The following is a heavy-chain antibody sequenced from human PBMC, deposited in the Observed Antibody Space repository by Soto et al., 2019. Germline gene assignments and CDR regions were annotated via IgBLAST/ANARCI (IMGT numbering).Heavy chain of an antibody. CDR3: ARDLLAVAGDYGMDV. CDR2: INPSGGST. CDR1: GYTFTSYS. Sequence: QVQLVQSGAEVKKPGASVKVSCKASGYTFTSYSMHWVRQAPGQGLEWMGIINPSGGSTSYAQKFEGGVNMTRDTSTSIVYMELSSLRSEDTAVYYCARDLLAVAGDYGMDVWGQGTTVTVSS. D-gene: IGHD6-19*01. V-gene: IGHV1-46*01. J-gene: IGHJ6*02.